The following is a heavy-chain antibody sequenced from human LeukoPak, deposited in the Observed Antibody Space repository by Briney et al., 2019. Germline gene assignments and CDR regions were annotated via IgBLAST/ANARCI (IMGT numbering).Heavy chain of an antibody. CDR3: ASGIYYASVHTWSPV. CDR1: GFTFSTYS. D-gene: IGHD3-10*01. CDR2: ISGGSEYI. V-gene: IGHV3-21*01. Sequence: PGGSLRLSCAASGFTFSTYSMNWVRQTPGKGLEWVSSISGGSEYIYYTDSVKGRFTISRDNAKNSLYLQMSSLRADDTAVYYCASGIYYASVHTWSPVWGQGTLVT. J-gene: IGHJ4*02.